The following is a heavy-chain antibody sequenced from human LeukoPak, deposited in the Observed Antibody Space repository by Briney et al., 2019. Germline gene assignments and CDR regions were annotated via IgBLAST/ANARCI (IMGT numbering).Heavy chain of an antibody. CDR2: IYPGDSDT. J-gene: IGHJ6*02. V-gene: IGHV5-51*01. Sequence: GESLKISCKGSGYSFTSYWIGWVRQMTGKGLEWMGIIYPGDSDTRHSPSFQGQVTISADKSISTAYLQWSSLKASDTAMYYCARQGSTSYYYYGMDVWGQGTTVTVSS. CDR1: GYSFTSYW. D-gene: IGHD2-2*01. CDR3: ARQGSTSYYYYGMDV.